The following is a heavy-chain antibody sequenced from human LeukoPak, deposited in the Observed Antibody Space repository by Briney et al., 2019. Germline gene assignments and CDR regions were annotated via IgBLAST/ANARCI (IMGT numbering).Heavy chain of an antibody. CDR3: AKGSYYDSSGSFYFDY. V-gene: IGHV3-7*03. Sequence: GGSLRLSCAASGFTFNTYAMSWVRQAPGKGLEWVGDIKQDGSKIGYGGSVRGRFAISRDNAKNSLYLQMNSLGAEDTAAYYCAKGSYYDSSGSFYFDYWGQGTLVTVSS. J-gene: IGHJ4*02. CDR2: IKQDGSKI. CDR1: GFTFNTYA. D-gene: IGHD3-22*01.